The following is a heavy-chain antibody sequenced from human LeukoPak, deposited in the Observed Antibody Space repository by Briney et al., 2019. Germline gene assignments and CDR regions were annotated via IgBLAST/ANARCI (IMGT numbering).Heavy chain of an antibody. CDR2: INSDGSST. CDR1: GFTFSSYW. D-gene: IGHD6-19*01. CDR3: ARAHWGIAVAGTDY. Sequence: PGGSLRLSCAASGFTFSSYWMHWVRRAPEKGLVWVSRINSDGSSTSYADSVKGRFTISRDNAKNTLYLQMNSLRAEDTAVYYCARAHWGIAVAGTDYWGQGTLVAVSS. V-gene: IGHV3-74*01. J-gene: IGHJ4*02.